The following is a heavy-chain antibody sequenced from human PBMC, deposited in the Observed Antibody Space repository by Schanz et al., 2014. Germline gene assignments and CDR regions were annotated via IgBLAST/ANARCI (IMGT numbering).Heavy chain of an antibody. V-gene: IGHV3-33*08. CDR2: LWHDGSKK. CDR1: TFTFDHYA. CDR3: ARDFHGYGPHLDY. D-gene: IGHD5-12*01. Sequence: VQLLESGGGLVQPGGSLRLSCSASTFTFDHYAMTWVRQAPGKGLELVAILWHDGSKKYYADSVKGRFTVSRDNSKNTLYLQLNSLRAEDTAVYYCARDFHGYGPHLDYWGQGSLVTVSS. J-gene: IGHJ4*02.